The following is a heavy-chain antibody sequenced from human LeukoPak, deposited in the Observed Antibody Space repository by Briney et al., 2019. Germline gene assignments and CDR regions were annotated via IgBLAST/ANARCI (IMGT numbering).Heavy chain of an antibody. V-gene: IGHV1-8*03. CDR2: MNPNSGNT. D-gene: IGHD6-13*01. CDR1: GYTFTSYD. CDR3: ARGRQQLVRYYFDY. J-gene: IGHJ4*02. Sequence: ASVKVSCKASGYTFTSYDINWVRQATGQGLEWMGWMNPNSGNTGYAQKFQGRVTITRNTSISTAYMELSSPRSEDTAVYYCARGRQQLVRYYFDYWGQGTLVTVSS.